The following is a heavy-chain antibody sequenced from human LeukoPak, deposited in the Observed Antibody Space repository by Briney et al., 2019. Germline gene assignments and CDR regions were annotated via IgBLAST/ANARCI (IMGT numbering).Heavy chain of an antibody. V-gene: IGHV4-39*01. CDR2: IYYSGST. D-gene: IGHD3-3*01. J-gene: IGHJ5*02. CDR3: ATTYYDFWSGYYSGGWFDP. CDR1: GGSISSSSYY. Sequence: SETLSLTCTVSGGSISSSSYYWGWIRQPPGKGLEWIGSIYYSGSTYYNPSLKSRVTISVDTSKNQFSLKLSSVTAADTAVYYCATTYYDFWSGYYSGGWFDPWGQGTLVTVSS.